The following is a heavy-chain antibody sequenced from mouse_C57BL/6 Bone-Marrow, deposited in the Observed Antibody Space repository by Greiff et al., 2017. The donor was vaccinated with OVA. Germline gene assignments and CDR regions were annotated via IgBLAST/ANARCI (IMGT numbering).Heavy chain of an antibody. CDR3: AGSTWFAY. J-gene: IGHJ3*01. CDR2: IWSGGST. Sequence: QVQLQQSGPGLVQPSQSLSITCTVSGFSLTSYGVHWVRQSPGKGLEWLGVIWSGGSTDYNAAFISRRSISKDNSKSQVFFKMNSLQADDTAIYYCAGSTWFAYWGQGTLVTVSA. CDR1: GFSLTSYG. D-gene: IGHD1-1*01. V-gene: IGHV2-2*01.